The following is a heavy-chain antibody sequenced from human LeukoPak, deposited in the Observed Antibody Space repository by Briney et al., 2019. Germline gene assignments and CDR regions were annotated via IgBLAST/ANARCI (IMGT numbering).Heavy chain of an antibody. J-gene: IGHJ6*02. CDR1: GFTVSSNY. D-gene: IGHD2-2*01. CDR2: IYTGGST. CDR3: ARRKVVSAYYYGMDV. V-gene: IGHV3-66*01. Sequence: GGSLRLSYAASGFTVSSNYMTWVRQAPGKGLEWVSVIYTGGSTYYADSVKGRFIISRDNAKNTLYLQMNSLRAEDTAVYYCARRKVVSAYYYGMDVWGQGTTVTVSS.